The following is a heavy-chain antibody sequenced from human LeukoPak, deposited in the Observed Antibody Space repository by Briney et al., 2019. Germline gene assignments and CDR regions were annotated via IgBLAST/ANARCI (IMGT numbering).Heavy chain of an antibody. V-gene: IGHV3-43*01. CDR2: ISWDGGST. CDR3: AKDEYYYDSSGYLN. J-gene: IGHJ4*02. D-gene: IGHD3-22*01. Sequence: GGSLRLSCAASGFTFDDYTMHWVRQAPGKGLEWVSLISWDGGSTYYADSVKGRFAISRDNSKNSLYLQMNSLRTEDTALYYCAKDEYYYDSSGYLNWGQGTLVTVSS. CDR1: GFTFDDYT.